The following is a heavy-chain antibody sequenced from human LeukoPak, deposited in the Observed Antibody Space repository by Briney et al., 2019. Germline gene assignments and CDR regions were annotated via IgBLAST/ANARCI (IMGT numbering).Heavy chain of an antibody. V-gene: IGHV3-23*01. CDR2: ISDNRGTT. J-gene: IGHJ4*02. D-gene: IGHD5-18*01. CDR3: AKEDGYSYGFLAY. CDR1: GFTFSSYA. Sequence: PGRSLRLSCAASGFTFSSYAMSWVRQAPGKGLEWVSSISDNRGTTYYAESVKGRFTISRDNPKNTLYLQMSSLRVEDTAVYYCAKEDGYSYGFLAYWGQGTLVTVSS.